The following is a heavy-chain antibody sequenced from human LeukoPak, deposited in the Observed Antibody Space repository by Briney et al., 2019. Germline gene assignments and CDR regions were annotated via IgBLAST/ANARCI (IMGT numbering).Heavy chain of an antibody. CDR3: AKPLHYYHSNAAWYFDL. CDR1: GFTFDDYA. Sequence: PGRSLRLSCAASGFTFDDYAMHWVRQAPGKGLEWVAVMSNDGSNKDYADSVKGRFTISRDNSKKMLYLQMNSLRADDTAVYYCAKPLHYYHSNAAWYFDLWGRGTLVTVSS. D-gene: IGHD3-22*01. J-gene: IGHJ2*01. CDR2: MSNDGSNK. V-gene: IGHV3-30*18.